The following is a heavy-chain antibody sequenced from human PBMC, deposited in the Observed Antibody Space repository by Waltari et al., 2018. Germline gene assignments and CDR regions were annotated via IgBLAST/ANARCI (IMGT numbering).Heavy chain of an antibody. V-gene: IGHV3-23*01. CDR2: ISGCGGST. Sequence: EVQLLESGGGLVQPGGSLRLSCAASGFTFSSYAMSWVRQAPGKGLKWVSTISGCGGSTYYADSVKGRFTISRDNSKNTLYLQMNSLRAEDTAVYYCAKDLGWTIVGAYFDYWCQGTLVTVSS. CDR1: GFTFSSYA. CDR3: AKDLGWTIVGAYFDY. D-gene: IGHD1-26*01. J-gene: IGHJ4*02.